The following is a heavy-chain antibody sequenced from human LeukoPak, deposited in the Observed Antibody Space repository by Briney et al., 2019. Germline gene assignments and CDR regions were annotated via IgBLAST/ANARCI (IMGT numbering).Heavy chain of an antibody. CDR1: GDSVSSNSAT. D-gene: IGHD5-12*01. CDR3: AGLFSSAYDTSFDS. J-gene: IGHJ4*02. Sequence: SQTLSLTCAISGDSVSSNSATWNWIRQSPSRGLEWLRRTFYRSKWYYGYAVSVKSRVTINPDTSKNQFSLQLNSVTPEDTAVYYSAGLFSSAYDTSFDSWGQGTLVTVSS. V-gene: IGHV6-1*01. CDR2: TFYRSKWYY.